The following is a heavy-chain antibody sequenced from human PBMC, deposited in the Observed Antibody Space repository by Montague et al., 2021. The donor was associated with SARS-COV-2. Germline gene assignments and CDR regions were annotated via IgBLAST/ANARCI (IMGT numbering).Heavy chain of an antibody. D-gene: IGHD6-19*01. CDR2: IYHSGST. Sequence: SETLSLTCAVSGGSISSCNWWSWVRQPPGKGLEWIGEIYHSGSTNYNPSLKSRVTISVDKSKNQFSLKLSSVTAADTAVYYCARESSGCFFRRCSRYGMDVWGQGTTVTVSS. CDR1: GGSISSCNW. J-gene: IGHJ6*02. V-gene: IGHV4-4*02. CDR3: ARESSGCFFRRCSRYGMDV.